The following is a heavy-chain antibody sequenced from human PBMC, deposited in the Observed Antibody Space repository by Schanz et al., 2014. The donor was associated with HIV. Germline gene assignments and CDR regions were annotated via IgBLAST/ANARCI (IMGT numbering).Heavy chain of an antibody. V-gene: IGHV3-23*04. CDR3: AKDQSARWALPFYYGSDV. Sequence: VQLVESGGGVVQPGRSLKVSCVVSGFIFSDYGIHWVRQAPGKGLEWVSTISGSGGSPYYADSVKGRFTISRDNSKNTLYLQMNSLRAEDTAIYFCAKDQSARWALPFYYGSDVWGQGTTVTVSS. D-gene: IGHD3-22*01. CDR1: GFIFSDYG. J-gene: IGHJ6*02. CDR2: ISGSGGSP.